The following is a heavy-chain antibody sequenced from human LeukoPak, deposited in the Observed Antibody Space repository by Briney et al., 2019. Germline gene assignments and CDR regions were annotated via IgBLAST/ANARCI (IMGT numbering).Heavy chain of an antibody. D-gene: IGHD3-10*01. V-gene: IGHV1-2*02. CDR1: GYTFTGYY. CDR3: ARDGEARDYYGSGSYYKWVNWFDP. CDR2: INPNSGGT. J-gene: IGHJ5*02. Sequence: GASVKVSCKASGYTFTGYYMHWVRQAPGQGLEWMGWINPNSGGTNYAQKFQGRVTMTRDTSISTAYMELSSLRFDDTAVYYCARDGEARDYYGSGSYYKWVNWFDPWGQGTLVTVSS.